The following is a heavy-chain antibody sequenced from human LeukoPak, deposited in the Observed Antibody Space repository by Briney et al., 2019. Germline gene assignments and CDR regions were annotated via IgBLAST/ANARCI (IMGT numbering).Heavy chain of an antibody. CDR2: SYHSGTT. J-gene: IGHJ3*01. Sequence: SETLSLTCTVSGGSMRSCCWSWIRKPPGKGLEWIGYSYHSGTTHYSPSLNGRVTLSVDTSKNQFSLRLSTVTPADTALYFCAGRLECEQLRDDPFDVWGQGTMVTVSS. CDR3: AGRLECEQLRDDPFDV. CDR1: GGSMRSCC. D-gene: IGHD1-26*01. V-gene: IGHV4-59*03.